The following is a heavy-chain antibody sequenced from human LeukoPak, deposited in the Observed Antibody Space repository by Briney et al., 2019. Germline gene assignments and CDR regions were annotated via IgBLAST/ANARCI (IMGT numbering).Heavy chain of an antibody. CDR3: ARGGITFGGVIVPNWFDP. Sequence: SVKVSCKAPGGTFSSYAISWVRQAPGQGLEWMGGIIPIFGTANYAQKFQGRVTITADKSTSTAYMELSSLRSEDTAVYYCARGGITFGGVIVPNWFDPWGQGTLVTVSS. V-gene: IGHV1-69*06. CDR2: IIPIFGTA. D-gene: IGHD3-16*02. J-gene: IGHJ5*02. CDR1: GGTFSSYA.